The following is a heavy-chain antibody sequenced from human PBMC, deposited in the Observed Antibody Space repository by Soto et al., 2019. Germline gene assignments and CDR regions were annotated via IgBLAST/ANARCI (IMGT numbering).Heavy chain of an antibody. Sequence: GGSLRLSCAASGFTFSSYAMHWVRQAPGKGLEWVAVISYDGSNKYYADSVKGRFTISRDNSKNTLYLQMNSLRAEDTAVYYCARDGGGRWELTLAAFDIWGQGTMVTVSS. CDR3: ARDGGGRWELTLAAFDI. CDR2: ISYDGSNK. CDR1: GFTFSSYA. D-gene: IGHD1-26*01. J-gene: IGHJ3*02. V-gene: IGHV3-30-3*01.